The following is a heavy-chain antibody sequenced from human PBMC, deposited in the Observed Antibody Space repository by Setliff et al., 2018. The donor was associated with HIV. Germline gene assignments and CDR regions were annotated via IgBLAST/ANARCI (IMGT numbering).Heavy chain of an antibody. V-gene: IGHV5-51*01. CDR2: IYPGYSEA. D-gene: IGHD3-3*01. Sequence: PGESLKISCKGSGYIFGLYWIAWARQMPGKGLEWMGIIYPGYSEARYSPSFQGQVTISADKSISTAYLQGSSLKSSDNAIYYCARSHFITLFGVIYYPGYFDLWGRGTQVTVSS. J-gene: IGHJ2*01. CDR1: GYIFGLYW. CDR3: ARSHFITLFGVIYYPGYFDL.